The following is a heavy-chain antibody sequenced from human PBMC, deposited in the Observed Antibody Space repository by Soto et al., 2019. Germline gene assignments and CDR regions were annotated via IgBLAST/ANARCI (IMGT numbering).Heavy chain of an antibody. Sequence: QLQLQESGPGLVKPSETLSLTCTVSGGSISSSSYYWGWIRQPPGKGLEWIGSIYYSGSTYYNPSLKSRVTISVDTSKNQFSLKLSSVTAADTAVYYCARQPIPGGVDYWGQGTLVTVSS. D-gene: IGHD2-2*02. J-gene: IGHJ4*02. V-gene: IGHV4-39*01. CDR1: GGSISSSSYY. CDR3: ARQPIPGGVDY. CDR2: IYYSGST.